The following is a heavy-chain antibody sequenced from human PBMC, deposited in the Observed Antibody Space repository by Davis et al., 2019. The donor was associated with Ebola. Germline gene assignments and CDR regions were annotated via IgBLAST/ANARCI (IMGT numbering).Heavy chain of an antibody. V-gene: IGHV5-10-1*01. Sequence: KVSCKGSGYSFTSYWISWVRQMPGKGLEWMGRIDPSDSYTNYSPSFQGHVTISADKSISTAYLQWSSLKASDTAMYYCARLTCSSTSCYFHYYYYMDVWGKGTTVTVSS. CDR2: IDPSDSYT. CDR1: GYSFTSYW. J-gene: IGHJ6*03. D-gene: IGHD2-2*01. CDR3: ARLTCSSTSCYFHYYYYMDV.